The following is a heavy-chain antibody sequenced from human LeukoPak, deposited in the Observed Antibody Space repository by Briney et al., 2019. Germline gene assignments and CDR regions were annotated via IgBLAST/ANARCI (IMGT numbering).Heavy chain of an antibody. Sequence: PGGSLRLXCAASXFTVSSYYMSWVRQAPGKGLEWVSVIYRGGSTYYADSVKGSFTISRDNSRNTLYLQMNSLRAEDTAVYYCVSTATSSVYFQYWSQGTLVTVSS. CDR2: IYRGGST. CDR3: VSTATSSVYFQY. CDR1: XFTVSSYY. V-gene: IGHV3-66*01. J-gene: IGHJ1*01. D-gene: IGHD4-17*01.